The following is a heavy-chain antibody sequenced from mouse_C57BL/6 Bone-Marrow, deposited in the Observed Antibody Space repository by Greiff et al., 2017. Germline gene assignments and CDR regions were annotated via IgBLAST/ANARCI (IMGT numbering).Heavy chain of an antibody. J-gene: IGHJ4*01. V-gene: IGHV5-6*02. Sequence: EVKLEESGGDLVKPGGSLKLSCAASGFTFSSYGMSWVRQTPDKRLEWVATISSGGSYTYYPDSVKGRFTISRDNAKNTLYLQMSSLKSEDTAMYYCARHDYGSSSYAMDYWGQGTSVTVSS. CDR1: GFTFSSYG. CDR2: ISSGGSYT. D-gene: IGHD1-1*01. CDR3: ARHDYGSSSYAMDY.